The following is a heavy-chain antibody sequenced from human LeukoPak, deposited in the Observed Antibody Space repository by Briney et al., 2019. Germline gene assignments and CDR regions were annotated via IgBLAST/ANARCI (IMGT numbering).Heavy chain of an antibody. CDR2: LSNDGRSA. Sequence: PGRSLRLSYAASGFAFNDYGMLWVRQTPGRGLEWLTLLSNDGRSAYYADSVRGRFTISRDNSKNTVYLQIYSLRVEDTGVYYCAKQGSLSVTGADYWGQGTLVTVSS. CDR1: GFAFNDYG. V-gene: IGHV3-30*18. D-gene: IGHD2-8*02. CDR3: AKQGSLSVTGADY. J-gene: IGHJ4*02.